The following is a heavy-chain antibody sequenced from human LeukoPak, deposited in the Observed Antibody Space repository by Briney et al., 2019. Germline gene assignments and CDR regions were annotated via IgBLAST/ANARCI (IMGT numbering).Heavy chain of an antibody. CDR2: IYYSGST. D-gene: IGHD6-6*01. CDR1: GGSISSYY. V-gene: IGHV4-59*12. Sequence: SETLSLTCTVSGGSISSYYWSWIRQPPGKGLEWIGSIYYSGSTYYNPSLKSRVTISVDTSKNQFSLKLSSVTAADTAVYYCARGISSSLFDYWGQGTLVTVSS. J-gene: IGHJ4*02. CDR3: ARGISSSLFDY.